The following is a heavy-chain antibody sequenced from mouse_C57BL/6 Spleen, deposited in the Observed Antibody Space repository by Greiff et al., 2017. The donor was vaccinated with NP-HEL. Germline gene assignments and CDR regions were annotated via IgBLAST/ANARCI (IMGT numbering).Heavy chain of an antibody. V-gene: IGHV7-3*01. J-gene: IGHJ4*01. CDR2: IRNKANGYTT. D-gene: IGHD1-1*01. Sequence: EVKLVESGGGLVQPGGSLSLSCAASGFTFTDYYMSWVRQPPGKALEWLGFIRNKANGYTTEYSASVKGRFTISRDNSQSILYLQMNALRAEDSATYYCARYNYGSSYLYYYAMDYWGQGTSVTVSS. CDR1: GFTFTDYY. CDR3: ARYNYGSSYLYYYAMDY.